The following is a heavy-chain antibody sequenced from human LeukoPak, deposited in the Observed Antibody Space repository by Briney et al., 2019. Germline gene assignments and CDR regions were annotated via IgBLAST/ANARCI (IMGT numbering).Heavy chain of an antibody. D-gene: IGHD2-21*01. J-gene: IGHJ6*03. CDR1: GGSFSDYS. V-gene: IGHV4-34*01. CDR3: ARVGYYPDYYMDV. CDR2: INHSGSP. Sequence: SETLSLTCGIYGGSFSDYSWNWIRQPPGKGLEWIGEINHSGSPNYNPSLKSRVTISVDTCKNQFSLKLSSVTAAATAVYYCARVGYYPDYYMDVWGKGTTVTVSS.